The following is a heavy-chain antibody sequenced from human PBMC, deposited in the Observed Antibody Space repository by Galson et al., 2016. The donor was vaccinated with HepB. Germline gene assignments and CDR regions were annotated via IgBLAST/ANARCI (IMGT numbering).Heavy chain of an antibody. CDR3: ARGEKEQVDVYGGGNYFDY. V-gene: IGHV3-33*01. Sequence: SLRLSCAASGFTFSNSGMHWVRQAPGKGLEWVAVIWFDGNKKYYGDSVKGLFTISRDNSKDTLYLQMNSLRAEDTAVYYCARGEKEQVDVYGGGNYFDYWGQGTLVTVSS. J-gene: IGHJ4*02. CDR2: IWFDGNKK. CDR1: GFTFSNSG. D-gene: IGHD5/OR15-5a*01.